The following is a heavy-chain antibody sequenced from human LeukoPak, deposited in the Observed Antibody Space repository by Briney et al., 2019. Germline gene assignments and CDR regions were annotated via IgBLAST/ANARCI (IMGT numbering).Heavy chain of an antibody. J-gene: IGHJ4*02. D-gene: IGHD6-13*01. CDR3: ARGSAAGDFDY. CDR2: INHSGST. Sequence: SETLSLTXAVYGGSFSGYYWSWIRQPPGKGLEWIGEINHSGSTNYNPSLKSRVTISVDASKNQFSLKLSSVTAADTAVYYCARGSAAGDFDYWGQGTLVTVSS. CDR1: GGSFSGYY. V-gene: IGHV4-34*01.